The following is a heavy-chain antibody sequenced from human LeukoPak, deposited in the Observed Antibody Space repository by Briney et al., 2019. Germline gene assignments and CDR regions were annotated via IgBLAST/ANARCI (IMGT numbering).Heavy chain of an antibody. D-gene: IGHD2-15*01. CDR1: GFTFSSYS. V-gene: IGHV3-21*01. CDR3: ARGLVVVAARALYFDY. Sequence: PGGSLKLSCAASGFTFSSYSMNWVRQAPGKGLEWVSSISTISSYIYYADSVKGRFTISRDNAKNSLYLQMNSLRAEDTAVYYCARGLVVVAARALYFDYWGQGTLVTVSS. CDR2: ISTISSYI. J-gene: IGHJ4*02.